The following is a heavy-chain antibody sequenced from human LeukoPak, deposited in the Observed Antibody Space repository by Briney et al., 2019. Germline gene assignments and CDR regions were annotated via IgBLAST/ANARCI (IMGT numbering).Heavy chain of an antibody. CDR2: IGIDVRDS. D-gene: IGHD1-26*01. CDR1: GFTFCNHV. CDR3: TRRVGGTPDY. Sequence: SGGSLRLSCAASGFTFCNHVMPWVRQAPGKGLEWVSAIGIDVRDSDYADSVKGRFTISRDNSKNTVYLQMNSLRAQDTGLYYCTRRVGGTPDYWGLGTLVTASS. V-gene: IGHV3-23*01. J-gene: IGHJ4*02.